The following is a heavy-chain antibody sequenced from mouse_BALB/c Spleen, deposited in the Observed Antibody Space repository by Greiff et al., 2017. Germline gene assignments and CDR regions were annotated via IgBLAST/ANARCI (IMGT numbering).Heavy chain of an antibody. J-gene: IGHJ4*01. D-gene: IGHD2-1*01. CDR1: GFSLTSYG. CDR3: ARHYGNYGHYAMDY. V-gene: IGHV2-6-2*01. CDR2: IWSDGST. Sequence: VQLVESGPDLVAPSQSLSITCTVSGFSLTSYGVHWVRQPPGKGLEWLVVIWSDGSTTYNSALKSRLSISKDNSKSQVFLKMNSLQTDDTAMYYCARHYGNYGHYAMDYWGQGTSVTVSS.